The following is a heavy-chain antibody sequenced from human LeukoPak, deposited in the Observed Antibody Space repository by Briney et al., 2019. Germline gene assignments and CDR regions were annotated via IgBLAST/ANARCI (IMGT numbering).Heavy chain of an antibody. D-gene: IGHD3-3*01. J-gene: IGHJ5*02. CDR2: ISGSGGST. Sequence: GGSLRLSCAASGFTFSSYAMSWVRQAPGKGLEWVSAISGSGGSTYYADSVKGRFTISRDNSKNTLYLQMNSLRAEDTAVYYCAKDLEGSYYDFWSGYYNNWFDPWGQGTLVTVSS. CDR1: GFTFSSYA. V-gene: IGHV3-23*01. CDR3: AKDLEGSYYDFWSGYYNNWFDP.